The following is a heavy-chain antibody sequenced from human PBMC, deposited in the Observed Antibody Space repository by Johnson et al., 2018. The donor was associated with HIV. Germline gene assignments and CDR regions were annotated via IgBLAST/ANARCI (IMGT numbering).Heavy chain of an antibody. V-gene: IGHV3-33*01. Sequence: QVQLVESGGGVVQPGRSLRLSCAASGFTFRSYGMHWVRQAPGKGLEWVAVIWFDGSNKYYADSVKGRFTISRDNSKNTLYLPLNSLRADDTALYYCARELGIQSFDIWGQGTMVTVSS. CDR3: ARELGIQSFDI. CDR2: IWFDGSNK. J-gene: IGHJ3*02. D-gene: IGHD7-27*01. CDR1: GFTFRSYG.